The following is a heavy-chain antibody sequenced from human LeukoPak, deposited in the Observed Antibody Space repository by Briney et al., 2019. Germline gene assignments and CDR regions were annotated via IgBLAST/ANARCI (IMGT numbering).Heavy chain of an antibody. CDR2: ISGSGGST. Sequence: GGSLRLSCAASGFTFSSYAMSWVRQAPGKGLEWVSAISGSGGSTYYADSVKGRFTISRDNSKNTLYLQMNSLRAEDTVVYYCAKDRQRWLQGDAFDIWGQGTMVTVSS. V-gene: IGHV3-23*01. CDR1: GFTFSSYA. D-gene: IGHD5-12*01. J-gene: IGHJ3*02. CDR3: AKDRQRWLQGDAFDI.